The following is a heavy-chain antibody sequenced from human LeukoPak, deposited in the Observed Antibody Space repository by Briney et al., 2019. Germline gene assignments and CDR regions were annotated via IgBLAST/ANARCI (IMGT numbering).Heavy chain of an antibody. CDR1: GFTFSSYG. CDR2: ISGSGGST. V-gene: IGHV3-23*01. CDR3: AKSLSLDV. D-gene: IGHD3-16*01. Sequence: PGGSLRLSCAASGFTFSSYGMSWVRQAPGKGLEWVSAISGSGGSTNYADSVKGRFTISRDNSKNTLSLQMTSLRVEDTAIYYCAKSLSLDVWGKGTTATVSS. J-gene: IGHJ6*04.